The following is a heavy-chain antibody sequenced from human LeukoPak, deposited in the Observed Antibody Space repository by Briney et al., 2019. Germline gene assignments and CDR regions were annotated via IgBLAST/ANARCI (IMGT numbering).Heavy chain of an antibody. V-gene: IGHV3-30*18. J-gene: IGHJ3*01. CDR1: GFSFMSYG. CDR2: ISYDGKKQ. Sequence: PGTSLRLSCEASGFSFMSYGLHWVRQAPGKGLEWVGFISYDGKKQHYGDSVKGRFSISRENSENTLFLQLNSLRPDDTALYYCVKLAYDASGSFRPSFDLWGQGTLVTV. D-gene: IGHD4/OR15-4a*01. CDR3: VKLAYDASGSFRPSFDL.